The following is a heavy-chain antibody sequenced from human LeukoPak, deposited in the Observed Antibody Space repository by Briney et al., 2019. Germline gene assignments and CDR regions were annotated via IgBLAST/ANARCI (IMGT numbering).Heavy chain of an antibody. CDR1: GYRFIDYW. V-gene: IGHV5-51*01. J-gene: IGHJ3*02. CDR2: IFPGDSDT. Sequence: NHGESLKISCKGSGYRFIDYWIGWVRQLPGKGLEWMGIIFPGDSDTRYSPSFQGQVTISADKSISTAYLQWSSLKASDTAMYYCARQVSSSWPDDAFDIWGQGTMVTVSS. CDR3: ARQVSSSWPDDAFDI. D-gene: IGHD6-13*01.